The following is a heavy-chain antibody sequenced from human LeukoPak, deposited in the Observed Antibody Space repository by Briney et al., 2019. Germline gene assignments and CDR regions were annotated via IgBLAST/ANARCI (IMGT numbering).Heavy chain of an antibody. CDR1: GFAINTNY. Sequence: GGSLRLSCVASGFAINTNYMNWVRQAPGKELEWVSITYFGGTTYYADSVKGRFTISRDNSKNTLYLQMNSLRADDTAVYYCARVNPQRPDCSSTSCFVDALDIWGQGTMVTVSS. V-gene: IGHV3-53*01. D-gene: IGHD2-2*01. CDR3: ARVNPQRPDCSSTSCFVDALDI. J-gene: IGHJ3*02. CDR2: TYFGGTT.